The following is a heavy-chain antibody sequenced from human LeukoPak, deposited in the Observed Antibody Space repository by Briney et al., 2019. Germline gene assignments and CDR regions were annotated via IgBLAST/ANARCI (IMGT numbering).Heavy chain of an antibody. Sequence: GGSLRLSCAASGFTFSSYAMSWVRQAPGKGLEWVSAISGSGGSTYCADSVKGRFTISRDSSKNTLYLQMNSLRAEDTAVYYCAKDIAYGSGSWPFDYWGQGTLVTVSS. D-gene: IGHD3-10*01. V-gene: IGHV3-23*01. J-gene: IGHJ4*02. CDR2: ISGSGGST. CDR1: GFTFSSYA. CDR3: AKDIAYGSGSWPFDY.